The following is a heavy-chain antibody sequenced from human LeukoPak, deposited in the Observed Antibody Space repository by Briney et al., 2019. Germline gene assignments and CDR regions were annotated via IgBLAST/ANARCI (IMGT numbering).Heavy chain of an antibody. CDR2: ISAYNGKT. D-gene: IGHD3-16*01. J-gene: IGHJ4*02. V-gene: IGHV1-18*01. CDR1: GYTFTSYG. Sequence: ASVKVSCKASGYTFTSYGISWVRQAPGQGLEWMGWISAYNGKTNYEQKLQGRVTMTTDTPTSTAYLELRSLRSDDTPVYYWARVYDYVGGSPFDYWGQGTLVTVSS. CDR3: ARVYDYVGGSPFDY.